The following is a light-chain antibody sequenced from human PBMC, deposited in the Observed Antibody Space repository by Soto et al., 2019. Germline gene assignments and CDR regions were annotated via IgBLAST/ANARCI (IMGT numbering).Light chain of an antibody. V-gene: IGLV3-21*02. J-gene: IGLJ2*01. Sequence: SYELTQPPSVSVAPGQTARITCGGNNIGSKSVHWYQQKPGQAPVLVVYDDSDRPSGIPERFSGSNSGNTATLTISRVEAGDEADYYCQVWDSSSDLVVFGGGTKHTVL. CDR2: DDS. CDR1: NIGSKS. CDR3: QVWDSSSDLVV.